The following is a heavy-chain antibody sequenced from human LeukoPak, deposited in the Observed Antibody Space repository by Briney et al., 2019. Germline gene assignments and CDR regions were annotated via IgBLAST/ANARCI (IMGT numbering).Heavy chain of an antibody. CDR2: IKQDGSEK. CDR3: AKDIGYDILTAHRGFDY. Sequence: GGSLRLSCAASGFTFSNYFMSWVRQAPGKGLEWVANIKQDGSEKYYVDSVKGRFTISRDNAKNSLYLQMNSLRAEDTAVYYCAKDIGYDILTAHRGFDYWGQGTLVTVSS. CDR1: GFTFSNYF. V-gene: IGHV3-7*03. D-gene: IGHD3-9*01. J-gene: IGHJ4*02.